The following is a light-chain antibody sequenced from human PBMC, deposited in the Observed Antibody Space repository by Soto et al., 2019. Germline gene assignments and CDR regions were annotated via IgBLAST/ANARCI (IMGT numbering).Light chain of an antibody. J-gene: IGKJ2*01. CDR2: AAS. CDR1: QDIASY. CDR3: QQLNVNLL. V-gene: IGKV1-9*01. Sequence: IQMTQSPSTLSGSVGDRVTITCRASQDIASYLAWYQQKPGNAPKLLIYAASTLHSGVPSRFSGSGSGTDFTLTISCLQPEDFVTYYCQQLNVNLLFGQGTKVDIK.